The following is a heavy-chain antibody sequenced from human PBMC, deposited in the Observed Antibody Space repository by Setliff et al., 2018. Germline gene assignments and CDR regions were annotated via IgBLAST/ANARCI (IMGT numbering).Heavy chain of an antibody. CDR2: ITHTGTTGST. Sequence: SETLSLTCAASGGTFTYYYWTWIRQSPAKGLEWIGEITHTGTTGSTNYSPSLKSRATISIDTSKDQFSLKLISMSAADTAVYFCARGRNIAARLLDSWGQGALVTVSS. V-gene: IGHV4-34*01. D-gene: IGHD6-6*01. CDR3: ARGRNIAARLLDS. CDR1: GGTFTYYY. J-gene: IGHJ4*02.